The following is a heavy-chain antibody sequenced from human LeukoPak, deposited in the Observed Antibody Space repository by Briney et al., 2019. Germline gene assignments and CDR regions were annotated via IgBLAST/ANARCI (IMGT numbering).Heavy chain of an antibody. Sequence: PGGSLRLSCAASGFTFSTYSMNWVRQAPGKGLEWVSYISSSRTTTFYTDSVKGRFTISRDNAKNSLYLQMNSLRVEDTAVYYCXXXXXGDYDSYYGVDVWGQGTTVTVS. D-gene: IGHD4-17*01. CDR3: XXXXXGDYDSYYGVDV. V-gene: IGHV3-48*01. CDR1: GFTFSTYS. J-gene: IGHJ6*02. CDR2: ISSSRTTT.